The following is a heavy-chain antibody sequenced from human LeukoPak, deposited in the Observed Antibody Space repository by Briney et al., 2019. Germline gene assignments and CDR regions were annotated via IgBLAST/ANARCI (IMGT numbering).Heavy chain of an antibody. CDR3: ARGGVNYKIAGP. D-gene: IGHD3-10*01. V-gene: IGHV4-4*07. CDR2: IYTSGST. CDR1: GGSISSYY. J-gene: IGHJ5*02. Sequence: SETLSLTCTVSGGSISSYYWSWIRQPAGKGLGWIGRIYTSGSTNYNPSLKSRVTMSVDTSKNQFSLKLSSVTAADTAVYYCARGGVNYKIAGPWGQGALVTVSS.